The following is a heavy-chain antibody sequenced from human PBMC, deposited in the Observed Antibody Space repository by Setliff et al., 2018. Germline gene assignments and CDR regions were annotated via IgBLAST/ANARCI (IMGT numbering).Heavy chain of an antibody. CDR1: GYMFKSYG. V-gene: IGHV1-18*04. CDR3: ARGGMAAANRKGVFEY. CDR2: ISSYNGNT. Sequence: ASVKVSCKASGYMFKSYGINWMRQAPGQGFEWMGWISSYNGNTKSAERFQGRITMTTDTTTSTSYMELNSLRSDDTAVYYCARGGMAAANRKGVFEYWGQGTLVTVSS. D-gene: IGHD6-13*01. J-gene: IGHJ4*02.